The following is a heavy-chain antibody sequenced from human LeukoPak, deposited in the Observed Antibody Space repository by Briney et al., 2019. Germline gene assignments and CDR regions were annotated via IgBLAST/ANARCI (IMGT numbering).Heavy chain of an antibody. J-gene: IGHJ3*02. CDR1: GVTSSTSG. V-gene: IGHV3-30*02. CDR3: ARDGEGPSTVTGLDAFDI. CDR2: IQFYGNSK. D-gene: IGHD4-17*01. Sequence: GGSLRLSCAASGVTSSTSGMHWVRQAPGKGLEWVAFIQFYGNSKYYADSVKGRFTISRDTSKNTVYLQMNSLRAEDTAVYYCARDGEGPSTVTGLDAFDIWGQGTMVTVSS.